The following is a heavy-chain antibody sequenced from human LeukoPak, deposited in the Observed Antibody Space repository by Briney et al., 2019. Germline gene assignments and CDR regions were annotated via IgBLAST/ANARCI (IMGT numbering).Heavy chain of an antibody. V-gene: IGHV4-34*01. CDR1: GGSFSGYY. CDR3: ARGRGIVGATTSPPFDY. CDR2: IYHSGST. J-gene: IGHJ4*02. D-gene: IGHD1-26*01. Sequence: SETLSLTCAVYGGSFSGYYWSWIRQPPGKGLEWIGEIYHSGSTNYNPSLKSRVTISVDTSKNQFSLKLSSVTAADTAVYYCARGRGIVGATTSPPFDYWGQGTLVTVSS.